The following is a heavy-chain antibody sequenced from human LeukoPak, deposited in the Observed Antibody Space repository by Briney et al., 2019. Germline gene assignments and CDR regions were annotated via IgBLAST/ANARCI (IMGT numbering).Heavy chain of an antibody. CDR1: GFSFSSHS. CDR3: ARDSRTTGTTSGYFDY. J-gene: IGHJ4*02. CDR2: ISSSSSDI. Sequence: GGSLRLSCAASGFSFSSHSLNLVRQGPREGLELVSSISSSSSDIYYAVSVKGRFTISRDNAKNSLFLQMDSLRAEDTAVYYCARDSRTTGTTSGYFDYWGQGTLVTVSS. V-gene: IGHV3-21*01. D-gene: IGHD1-1*01.